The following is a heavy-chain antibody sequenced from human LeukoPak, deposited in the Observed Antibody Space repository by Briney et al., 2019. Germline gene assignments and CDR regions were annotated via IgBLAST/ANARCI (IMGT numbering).Heavy chain of an antibody. CDR3: AKSALLSN. CDR2: IKLDGSEK. Sequence: TGGSLRLSCVASGFTFGKYWMSWVRQAPGKGLEWVANIKLDGSEKNYVDSVKGRFTISRDNSKNTLYLQMNSLRAEDTAVYYCAKSALLSNWGQGTLVTVSS. J-gene: IGHJ4*02. V-gene: IGHV3-7*03. D-gene: IGHD2/OR15-2a*01. CDR1: GFTFGKYW.